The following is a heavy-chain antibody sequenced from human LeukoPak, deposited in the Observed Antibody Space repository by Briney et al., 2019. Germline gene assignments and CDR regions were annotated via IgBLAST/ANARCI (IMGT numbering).Heavy chain of an antibody. CDR1: GYTFTGYY. CDR2: INPSGGST. Sequence: ASVKVSCKASGYTFTGYYMHWVRQAPGQGLEWMGIINPSGGSTSYAQKFQGRVTMTRDTSTSTVYMELSSPRSEDTAVYYCARGPYYYDSSGYYNFDYWGQGTLVTVSS. D-gene: IGHD3-22*01. V-gene: IGHV1-46*01. J-gene: IGHJ4*02. CDR3: ARGPYYYDSSGYYNFDY.